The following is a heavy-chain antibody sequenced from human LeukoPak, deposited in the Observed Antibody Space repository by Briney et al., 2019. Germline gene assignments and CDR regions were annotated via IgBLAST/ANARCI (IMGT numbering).Heavy chain of an antibody. J-gene: IGHJ4*02. CDR1: GGSFSGYY. V-gene: IGHV4-34*01. Sequence: KSSETLSLTCAVYGGSFSGYYWSWIRQPPGKGLEWIGEINHSGSTNYNPSLKSRVTISVDTSKNQFSLKLSSVTAADTAVYYCARGYDFWSGYYLSLPYFDYWGQGTLVTVSS. CDR3: ARGYDFWSGYYLSLPYFDY. CDR2: INHSGST. D-gene: IGHD3-3*01.